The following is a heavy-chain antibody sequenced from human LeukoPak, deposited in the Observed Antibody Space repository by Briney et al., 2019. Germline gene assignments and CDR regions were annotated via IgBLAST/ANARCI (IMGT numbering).Heavy chain of an antibody. J-gene: IGHJ4*02. CDR3: AREGSSTKGVDYYDSSGYYEGLDY. D-gene: IGHD3-22*01. CDR1: GGTFSSYA. V-gene: IGHV1-69*04. CDR2: IIPILGIA. Sequence: SVKVSCKASGGTFSSYAISWVRQAPGQGLEWMGRIIPILGIANYAQKFQGRVTITAAKSTSTVYMELSSLRSEDTAVYYCAREGSSTKGVDYYDSSGYYEGLDYWGQGTLVTVSS.